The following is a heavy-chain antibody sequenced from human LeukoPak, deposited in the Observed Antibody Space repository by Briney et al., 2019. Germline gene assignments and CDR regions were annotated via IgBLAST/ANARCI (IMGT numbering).Heavy chain of an antibody. CDR3: ARGATVTTWSYYYGMDV. D-gene: IGHD4-17*01. CDR2: INAGNGNT. J-gene: IGHJ6*02. V-gene: IGHV1-3*01. Sequence: ASVKVSCKASGGTFSSYAISWVRQAPGQRLEWMGWINAGNGNTKYSQKFQGRVTITRDTSASTAYMELSSLRSEDTAVYYCARGATVTTWSYYYGMDVWGQGTTVTVSS. CDR1: GGTFSSYA.